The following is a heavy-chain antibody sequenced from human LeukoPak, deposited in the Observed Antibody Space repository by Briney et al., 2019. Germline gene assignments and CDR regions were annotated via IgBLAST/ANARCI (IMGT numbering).Heavy chain of an antibody. J-gene: IGHJ4*02. CDR3: ARGRYSYGTFDY. D-gene: IGHD5-18*01. CDR1: GGCFSGYY. CDR2: INHSGST. Sequence: SETLSLTCAVYGGCFSGYYWGWIRQPPGKGVEWIGEINHSGSTDYNPSLKSRVTISVDTSKNQFSLKLSSVTAADTALYYCARGRYSYGTFDYWGQGTLVTVSS. V-gene: IGHV4-34*01.